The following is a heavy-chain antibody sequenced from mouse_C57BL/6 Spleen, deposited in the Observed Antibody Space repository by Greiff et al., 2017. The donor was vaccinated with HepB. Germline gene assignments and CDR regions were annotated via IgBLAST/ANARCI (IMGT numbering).Heavy chain of an antibody. V-gene: IGHV1-15*01. CDR1: GYTFTDYE. CDR2: IDPETGGT. CDR3: TRPYGSSLAWFAY. D-gene: IGHD1-1*01. J-gene: IGHJ3*01. Sequence: VQLQQPGAELVRPGSSVKLSCKASGYTFTDYEMHWVKQTPVHGLEWIGAIDPETGGTAYNQKFKGKAILTADKSSSTAYMELRSLTSEDSAVYYCTRPYGSSLAWFAYWGQGTLVTVSA.